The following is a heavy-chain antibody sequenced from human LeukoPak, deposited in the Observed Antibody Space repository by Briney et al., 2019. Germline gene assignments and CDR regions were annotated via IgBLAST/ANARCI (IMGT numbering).Heavy chain of an antibody. D-gene: IGHD3-10*01. V-gene: IGHV1-24*01. J-gene: IGHJ3*02. CDR1: GYTLTELS. Sequence: GASVKVSCKVSGYTLTELSMHWVRQAPGKGLEWMGGFDPEDGETIYAQKFQGRVNMTEDTSTDTAYMELSSLRSEDTAVYYCATPGRLLWFGELSFAFDIWGQGTMVTVSS. CDR2: FDPEDGET. CDR3: ATPGRLLWFGELSFAFDI.